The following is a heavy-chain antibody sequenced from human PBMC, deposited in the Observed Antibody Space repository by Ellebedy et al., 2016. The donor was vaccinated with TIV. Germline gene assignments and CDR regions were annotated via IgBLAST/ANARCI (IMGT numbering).Heavy chain of an antibody. Sequence: GESLKISXAASGFTFNTYWMHWVRQAPGKGLVWVSRINSDGSSTDYADSVKGRFTISRDNAKNTLYLQMNSLRVEDTAAYYCNWHHFDYWGQGALVTVSS. D-gene: IGHD1-1*01. CDR3: NWHHFDY. CDR1: GFTFNTYW. V-gene: IGHV3-74*01. CDR2: INSDGSST. J-gene: IGHJ4*02.